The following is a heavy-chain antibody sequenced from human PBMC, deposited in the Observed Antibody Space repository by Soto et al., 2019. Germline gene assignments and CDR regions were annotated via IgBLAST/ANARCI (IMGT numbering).Heavy chain of an antibody. V-gene: IGHV3-74*01. CDR2: INSDGSST. Sequence: GGSLRLSCAASGFTFSSYWMHWGRQAPGKGLVWVSRINSDGSSTSYADSVKGRFTISRDNAKNTLYLQMNSLRAEDTAVYYCASANSGLSSLFDYWGQGTLVTVSS. CDR3: ASANSGLSSLFDY. D-gene: IGHD3-22*01. J-gene: IGHJ4*02. CDR1: GFTFSSYW.